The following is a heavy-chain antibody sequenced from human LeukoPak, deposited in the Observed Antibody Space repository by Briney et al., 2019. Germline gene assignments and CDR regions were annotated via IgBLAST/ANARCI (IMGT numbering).Heavy chain of an antibody. V-gene: IGHV1-2*02. Sequence: ASVKVSCKTSGYSFTSFGISWVRQAPGQGLEWMGWINPNSGGTNYAQKFQGRVTMTRDTSISTAYMELSRLRSDDTAVYYCARSGYYYDSSGYYDYWGQGTLVTVSS. D-gene: IGHD3-22*01. CDR3: ARSGYYYDSSGYYDY. J-gene: IGHJ4*02. CDR1: GYSFTSFG. CDR2: INPNSGGT.